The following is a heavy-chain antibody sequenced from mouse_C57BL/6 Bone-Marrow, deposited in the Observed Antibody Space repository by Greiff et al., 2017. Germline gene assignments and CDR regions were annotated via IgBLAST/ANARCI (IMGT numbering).Heavy chain of an antibody. CDR2: IYPRSGNT. CDR1: GYTFTSYG. CDR3: AREDITTVVATDWYFDV. D-gene: IGHD1-1*01. Sequence: QVQLKQPGAELARPGASVKLSCKASGYTFTSYGISWVKQRTGQGLEWIGEIYPRSGNTYYNEKFKGKAPLTVDKSSSPAYMELRSLTSEDSAVYFCAREDITTVVATDWYFDVWGTGTTVTVSS. J-gene: IGHJ1*03. V-gene: IGHV1-81*01.